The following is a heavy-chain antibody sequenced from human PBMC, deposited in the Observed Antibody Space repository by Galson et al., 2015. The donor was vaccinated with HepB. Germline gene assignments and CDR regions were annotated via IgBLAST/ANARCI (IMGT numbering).Heavy chain of an antibody. V-gene: IGHV1-69*13. D-gene: IGHD3-22*01. Sequence: SVKVSCKASGGTFSSYAISWVRQAPGQGLEWMGGIIPIFGTANYAQKFQGRVTITADESTSTAYMELSSLRSEDTAVYYCASHYYYDSSGYYDFDYWGQGTLVTVSS. CDR1: GGTFSSYA. J-gene: IGHJ4*02. CDR3: ASHYYYDSSGYYDFDY. CDR2: IIPIFGTA.